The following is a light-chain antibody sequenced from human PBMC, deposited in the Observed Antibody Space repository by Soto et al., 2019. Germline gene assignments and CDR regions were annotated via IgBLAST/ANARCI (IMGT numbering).Light chain of an antibody. CDR2: AAS. CDR3: QQYGGSPSFT. CDR1: ETVDSNS. Sequence: EIVLTQSPGTLSLSPGERATLSCRASETVDSNSLAWYQQKPGQAPRLLIYAASRRATGIPDRFSGVGSGTEFSLIICRLEPEDFAVYYCQQYGGSPSFTFGPGTKVDIK. V-gene: IGKV3-20*01. J-gene: IGKJ3*01.